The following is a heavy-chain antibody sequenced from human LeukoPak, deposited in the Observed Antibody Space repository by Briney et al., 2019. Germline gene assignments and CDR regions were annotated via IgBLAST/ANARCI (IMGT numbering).Heavy chain of an antibody. V-gene: IGHV7-4-1*02. CDR2: INTNTGNP. J-gene: IGHJ4*02. CDR1: EYTLTSYA. CDR3: ARDMDSSSWYPDY. Sequence: ASVKVSCKASEYTLTSYAMNWVRQAPGQGLEWMGWINTNTGNPTYAQGFTARFVFSLDTSVSTAYLQISSLKAEDTAVYYCARDMDSSSWYPDYWGQGTLVTVSS. D-gene: IGHD6-13*01.